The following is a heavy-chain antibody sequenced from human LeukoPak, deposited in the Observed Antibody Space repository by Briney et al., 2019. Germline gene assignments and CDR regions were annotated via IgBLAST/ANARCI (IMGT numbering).Heavy chain of an antibody. V-gene: IGHV4-30-4*01. CDR1: GGSISSGDYY. Sequence: PSETLSLTCTVSGGSISSGDYYWSWICQPPGKGLEWIGYIYYSGSTYYNPSLKSRVTISVDTSKNQFSLKLNSVTAADTAVYYCARTGGTIDYWGQGTLVTVSS. J-gene: IGHJ4*02. CDR2: IYYSGST. CDR3: ARTGGTIDY. D-gene: IGHD2-8*02.